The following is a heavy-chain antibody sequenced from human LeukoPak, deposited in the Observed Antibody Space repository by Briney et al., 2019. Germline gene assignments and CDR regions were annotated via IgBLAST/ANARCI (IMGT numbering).Heavy chain of an antibody. Sequence: ASVKVSFKASGYTFTSYDINWVRQATGQGLEWMGWMNPNSGNTGYAQKFQGRVTMTRNTSISTAYMELSSLRSEDTAVYYCARGLNYYDSSANDYWGQGTLVTVSS. V-gene: IGHV1-8*01. J-gene: IGHJ4*02. CDR1: GYTFTSYD. D-gene: IGHD3-22*01. CDR2: MNPNSGNT. CDR3: ARGLNYYDSSANDY.